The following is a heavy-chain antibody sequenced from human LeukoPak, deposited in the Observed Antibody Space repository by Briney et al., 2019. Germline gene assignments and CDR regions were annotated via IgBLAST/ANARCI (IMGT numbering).Heavy chain of an antibody. D-gene: IGHD1-26*01. V-gene: IGHV4-4*07. J-gene: IGHJ4*02. CDR2: IYTSGST. CDR1: GGSISSSY. CDR3: AREREWELHHFDY. Sequence: SETLSLTCTVSGGSISSSYGSWTRHPPGKGREWIGRIYTSGSTNYNPSLKSRVTMSVDTSKNQFSLKLSSVTAADTAVYYCAREREWELHHFDYWGQGALVTVSS.